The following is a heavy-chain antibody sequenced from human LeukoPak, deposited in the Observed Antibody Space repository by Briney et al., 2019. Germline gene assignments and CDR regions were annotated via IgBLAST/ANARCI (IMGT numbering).Heavy chain of an antibody. CDR1: GFTFSIYG. V-gene: IGHV3-30*18. CDR3: AKAAVYSSSWTPFDD. Sequence: GGSLRLSCAASGFTFSIYGMHWVRQAPGKGLEWVALMSADEINIYYADSVKGRFTISRDNSKNTLYLQMNSLRAEDTAVYYCAKAAVYSSSWTPFDDWGQGTLVTVSS. J-gene: IGHJ4*02. CDR2: MSADEINI. D-gene: IGHD6-13*01.